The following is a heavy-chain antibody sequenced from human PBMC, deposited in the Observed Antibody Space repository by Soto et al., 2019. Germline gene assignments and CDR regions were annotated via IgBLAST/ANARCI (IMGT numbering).Heavy chain of an antibody. Sequence: SETLSLTCAVYGGSFSGYYWSWIRQPPGKGLEWIGEINHSGSTNYNPSLKSRVTISVDTSKNQFSLKLSSVTAADTAVYYCARDRATYYYGSGSHRYYYGMDVWGQGTTVTVSS. CDR3: ARDRATYYYGSGSHRYYYGMDV. CDR2: INHSGST. J-gene: IGHJ6*02. CDR1: GGSFSGYY. V-gene: IGHV4-34*01. D-gene: IGHD3-10*01.